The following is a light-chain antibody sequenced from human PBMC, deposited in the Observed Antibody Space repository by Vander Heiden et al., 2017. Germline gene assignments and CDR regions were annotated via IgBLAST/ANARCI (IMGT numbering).Light chain of an antibody. V-gene: IGLV3-1*01. CDR3: QAWDSSIVV. Sequence: SYELTQLPSVSVPPGQTASITCSGDKLGDKYACWFQQKPGQSPVLVIYQDTKRPSGIPERFSGSNSGNTATLTISGTQAMDEADYYCQAWDSSIVVFGGGTKLTVL. CDR1: KLGDKY. J-gene: IGLJ2*01. CDR2: QDT.